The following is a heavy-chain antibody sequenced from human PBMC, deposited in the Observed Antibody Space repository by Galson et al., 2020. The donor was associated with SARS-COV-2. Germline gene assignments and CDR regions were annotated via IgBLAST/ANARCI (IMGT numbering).Heavy chain of an antibody. Sequence: TGGSLRLSCAASGFTFSSYGMHWVRQAPGKGLEWVAGIWYDGSNKYYADSVKGRFTISRDNSKNTLYLQMNSLRAEDTAVYYCARDFGAFLCSSWDFDYWGQGTLVTVSS. CDR3: ARDFGAFLCSSWDFDY. V-gene: IGHV3-33*08. J-gene: IGHJ4*02. CDR2: IWYDGSNK. D-gene: IGHD6-13*01. CDR1: GFTFSSYG.